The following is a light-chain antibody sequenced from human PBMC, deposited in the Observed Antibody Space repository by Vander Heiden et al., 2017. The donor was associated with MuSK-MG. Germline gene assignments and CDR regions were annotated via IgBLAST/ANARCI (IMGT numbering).Light chain of an antibody. CDR2: GIT. J-gene: IGLJ2*01. Sequence: QSVLTPPPPVYGAPGPWVAISCTGSSYNIGAGYDVPWYQQLPGTAPKLIIYGITKRPSGVPDRFSGSKSGTSASLAISGLQAEDEADYYCQSYDSSRSLVVFGGGTKLTVL. V-gene: IGLV1-40*01. CDR1: SYNIGAGYD. CDR3: QSYDSSRSLVV.